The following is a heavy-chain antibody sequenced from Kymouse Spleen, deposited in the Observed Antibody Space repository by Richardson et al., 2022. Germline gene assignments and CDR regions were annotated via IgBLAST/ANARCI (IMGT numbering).Heavy chain of an antibody. CDR2: INHSGST. J-gene: IGHJ4*02. Sequence: QVQLQQWGAGLLKPSETLSLTCAVYGGSFSGYYWSWIRQPPGKGLEWIGEINHSGSTNYNPSLKSRVTISVDTSKNQFSLKLSSVTAADTAVYYCAREGLFCSSTSCSFDYWGQGTLVTVSS. CDR3: AREGLFCSSTSCSFDY. V-gene: IGHV4-34*01. CDR1: GGSFSGYY. D-gene: IGHD2-2*02.